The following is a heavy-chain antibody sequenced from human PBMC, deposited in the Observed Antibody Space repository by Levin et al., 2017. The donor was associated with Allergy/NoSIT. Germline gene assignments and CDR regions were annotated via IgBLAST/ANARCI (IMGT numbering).Heavy chain of an antibody. J-gene: IGHJ5*02. Sequence: SQTLSLTCTVSGGSISSSSYYWGWIRQPPGKGLEWIGSIYYSGSTYYNPSLKSRVTISVDTSKNQFSLKLSSVTAADTAVYYCARHPHIYDYVWGSYRSGWFDPWGQGTLVTVSS. CDR2: IYYSGST. D-gene: IGHD3-16*02. CDR3: ARHPHIYDYVWGSYRSGWFDP. CDR1: GGSISSSSYY. V-gene: IGHV4-39*01.